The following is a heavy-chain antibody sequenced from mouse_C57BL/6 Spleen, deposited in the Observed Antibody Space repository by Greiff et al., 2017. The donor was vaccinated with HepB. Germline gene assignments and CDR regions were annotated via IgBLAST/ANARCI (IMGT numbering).Heavy chain of an antibody. V-gene: IGHV5-16*01. Sequence: EVKLMESEGGLVQPGSSMKLSCTASGFTFSDYYMAWVRQVPEKGLEWVANINYDGSSTYYLDSLKSRFIISRDNAKNILYLQMSSLKSEDTATYYCARDDGSNFDYWGQGTTLTVSS. CDR3: ARDDGSNFDY. J-gene: IGHJ2*01. D-gene: IGHD1-1*01. CDR2: INYDGSST. CDR1: GFTFSDYY.